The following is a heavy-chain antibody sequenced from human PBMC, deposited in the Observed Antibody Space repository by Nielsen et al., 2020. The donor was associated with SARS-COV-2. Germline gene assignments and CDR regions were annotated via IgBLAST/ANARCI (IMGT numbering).Heavy chain of an antibody. V-gene: IGHV4-39*07. Sequence: SETLSLTCTVSGGSISSGDYYWSWIRQPPGKGPEWIGSIYYSGSTYYNPSLKSRVTISVDTSKNQFSLKLSSVTAADTAVYYCARERYDILTGGYNWFDPWGQGTLVTVSS. D-gene: IGHD3-9*01. CDR2: IYYSGST. CDR1: GGSISSGDYY. CDR3: ARERYDILTGGYNWFDP. J-gene: IGHJ5*02.